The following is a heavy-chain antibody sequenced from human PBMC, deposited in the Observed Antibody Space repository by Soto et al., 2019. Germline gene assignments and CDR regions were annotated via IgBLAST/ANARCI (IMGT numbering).Heavy chain of an antibody. Sequence: EVQLVESGGGLVQPGGSLRLSCAASGFTFSSYNMNWVRQAPGKGLEWVSYISSSSTTIHYGDSVKGRFTISRDNAKNSRYLQMNSLRAEDTAVYYCARGVGYCSGGSCYLDSWGQGTLVTVSS. J-gene: IGHJ4*02. CDR2: ISSSSTTI. V-gene: IGHV3-48*01. CDR1: GFTFSSYN. D-gene: IGHD2-15*01. CDR3: ARGVGYCSGGSCYLDS.